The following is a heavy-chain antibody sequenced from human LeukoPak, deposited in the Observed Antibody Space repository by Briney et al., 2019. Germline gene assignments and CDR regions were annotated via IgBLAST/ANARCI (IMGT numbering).Heavy chain of an antibody. J-gene: IGHJ4*02. CDR2: IYSGGST. D-gene: IGHD6-19*01. CDR3: ARVLSVAGPADY. Sequence: GGSLRLSCAASGFTVSSNYMSWVRQAPGKGLEWVSVIYSGGSTYYADSVKGRFTISRDNSKDTLYLQMNSLRAEDTAVYYCARVLSVAGPADYWGQGTLVTVSS. CDR1: GFTVSSNY. V-gene: IGHV3-66*01.